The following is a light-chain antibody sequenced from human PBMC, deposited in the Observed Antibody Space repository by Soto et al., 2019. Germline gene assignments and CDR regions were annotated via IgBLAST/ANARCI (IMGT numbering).Light chain of an antibody. Sequence: QSALTQPASVSRSPGQSITISCTGTSSDVGSYNFVSWYQQHPGKAPKLMIYEGSKRPSGVSNRFSGSKSGNTASLTISGLQAEDEADYYCCSYAGDSAWVFGGGTKLTVL. CDR1: SSDVGSYNF. CDR3: CSYAGDSAWV. J-gene: IGLJ3*02. CDR2: EGS. V-gene: IGLV2-23*01.